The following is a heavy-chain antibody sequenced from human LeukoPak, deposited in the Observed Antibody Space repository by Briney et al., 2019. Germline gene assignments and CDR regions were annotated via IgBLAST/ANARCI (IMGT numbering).Heavy chain of an antibody. Sequence: GGSLRLSCAASGFTFSSYCVHWVRHAPGKGLVWVSRINSDGSSRSYADSVKGRFTISRDNAKNTLYLQMYSLRDKDTAVYYCARVRGYDFWSDKYQYYFDDWGQGTLVTVSS. V-gene: IGHV3-74*01. CDR2: INSDGSSR. J-gene: IGHJ4*02. D-gene: IGHD3-3*01. CDR1: GFTFSSYC. CDR3: ARVRGYDFWSDKYQYYFDD.